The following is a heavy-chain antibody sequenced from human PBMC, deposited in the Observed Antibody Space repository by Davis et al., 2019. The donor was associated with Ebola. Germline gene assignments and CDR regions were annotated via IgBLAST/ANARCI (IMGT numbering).Heavy chain of an antibody. Sequence: GGSLRLSCAASGFTFSSYAMHWVRQAPGKGLEWVAVISYDGSNKYYADSVKGRFTISRDNSKNTRYLQMNSLRAENTAVYYCARDGGAVAGNYYYYYGMDVWGQGTTVTVSS. CDR1: GFTFSSYA. V-gene: IGHV3-30*04. CDR2: ISYDGSNK. CDR3: ARDGGAVAGNYYYYYGMDV. D-gene: IGHD6-19*01. J-gene: IGHJ6*02.